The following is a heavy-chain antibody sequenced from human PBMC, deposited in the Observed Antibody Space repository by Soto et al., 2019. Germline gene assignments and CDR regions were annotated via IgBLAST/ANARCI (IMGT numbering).Heavy chain of an antibody. D-gene: IGHD3-16*02. Sequence: EVQLVESGGGLVQPAGSLRLSCAASGFTVSSNYMNWVRQAPGKGLEWVSVIYSGGSTYYADSVKGRFTISRDNSKNTLYLQMNSLRAEDTAVYYCAWGELSFSDAFDIWGQGTMVTVSS. J-gene: IGHJ3*02. CDR3: AWGELSFSDAFDI. V-gene: IGHV3-66*01. CDR1: GFTVSSNY. CDR2: IYSGGST.